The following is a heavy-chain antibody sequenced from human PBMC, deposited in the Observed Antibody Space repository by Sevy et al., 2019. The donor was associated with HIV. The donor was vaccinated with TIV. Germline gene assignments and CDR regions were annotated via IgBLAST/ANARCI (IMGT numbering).Heavy chain of an antibody. J-gene: IGHJ4*02. CDR3: AGGGYSGYAPPYYFDY. D-gene: IGHD5-12*01. CDR2: INPSGGST. CDR1: GYTFTSYY. V-gene: IGHV1-46*01. Sequence: ASVKVSCKASGYTFTSYYMHWVRQAPGQGLEWMGIINPSGGSTSYAQKFQGSVTMTRDTSTSTVYMELSSLRSEDTAVYYCAGGGYSGYAPPYYFDYWGQGTLVTVSS.